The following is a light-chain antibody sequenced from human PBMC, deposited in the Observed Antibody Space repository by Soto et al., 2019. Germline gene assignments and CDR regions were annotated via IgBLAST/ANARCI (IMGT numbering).Light chain of an antibody. CDR3: QKYNNAPYP. CDR1: QGISNS. Sequence: DIQMTQSPSSLSASVGDRITITCRASQGISNSLAWYQQKPGKVPKLVIYAASTLKSGVPSRFSGSGSGTDFTLTLSSLXXXXXXPYYCQKYNNAPYPFGQGTKLEI. CDR2: AAS. V-gene: IGKV1-27*01. J-gene: IGKJ2*01.